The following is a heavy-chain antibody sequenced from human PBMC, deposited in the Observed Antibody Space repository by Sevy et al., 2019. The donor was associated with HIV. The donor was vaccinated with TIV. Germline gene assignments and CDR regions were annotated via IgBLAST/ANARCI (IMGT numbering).Heavy chain of an antibody. D-gene: IGHD3-10*01. CDR3: ARDRGAEYGSGSVYFDY. Sequence: GGSLRLSCAASGFTFSSYAMHWVRQAPGKGLEWVAVISYDGSNKYYADSVKGRFTISRDNSKNTLYLQMNSLRAEDTAVYYCARDRGAEYGSGSVYFDYWGQGTLVTVSS. CDR2: ISYDGSNK. CDR1: GFTFSSYA. V-gene: IGHV3-30*04. J-gene: IGHJ4*02.